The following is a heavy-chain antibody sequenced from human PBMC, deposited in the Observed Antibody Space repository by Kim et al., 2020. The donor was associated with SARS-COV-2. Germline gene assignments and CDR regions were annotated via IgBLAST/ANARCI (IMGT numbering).Heavy chain of an antibody. Sequence: NYHPALRSRVTISVDTSKNQFSLKLSSVTAADTAVYYCAGTARGANFDYWGRGALVTVSS. J-gene: IGHJ4*02. V-gene: IGHV4-4*09. CDR3: AGTARGANFDY. D-gene: IGHD1-26*01.